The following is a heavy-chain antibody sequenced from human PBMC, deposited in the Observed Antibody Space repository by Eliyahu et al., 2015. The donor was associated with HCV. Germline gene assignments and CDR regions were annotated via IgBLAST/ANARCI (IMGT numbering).Heavy chain of an antibody. CDR1: GFSLTTNGVC. CDR3: ARIRGYIDSRGYYQSDGFDI. V-gene: IGHV2-70*13. D-gene: IGHD3-22*01. J-gene: IGHJ3*02. Sequence: QVTLRESGPALVKPTQTLTLTCTFSGFSLTTNGVCVTWXRQPPGKALEXLALIDWDDFXYYSTSLKTRLTISKDTSKNQVVLTMTNMDPVDTATYYCARIRGYIDSRGYYQSDGFDIWGQGTMVAVFS. CDR2: IDWDDFX.